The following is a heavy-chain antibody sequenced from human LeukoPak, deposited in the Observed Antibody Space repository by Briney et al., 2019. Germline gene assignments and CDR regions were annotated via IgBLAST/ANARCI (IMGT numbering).Heavy chain of an antibody. V-gene: IGHV1-8*02. CDR3: ARGRYMDV. CDR1: GYIFIDYE. CDR2: MNPKSGDT. J-gene: IGHJ6*03. Sequence: ASVKVSCKTSGYIFIDYEMSWVRQAPGQGLEWMGWMNPKSGDTGYEQKFQGRITITRDSSISTVYMELSSLRSEDTALYYCARGRYMDVWGKGTTVTVSS.